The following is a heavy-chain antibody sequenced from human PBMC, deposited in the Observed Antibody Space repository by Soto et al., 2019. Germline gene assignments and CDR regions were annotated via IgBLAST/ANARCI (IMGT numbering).Heavy chain of an antibody. V-gene: IGHV3-23*04. CDR2: ISDSGGTS. CDR3: AKRPRALRTFDY. CDR1: GFIFRNYV. J-gene: IGHJ4*02. Sequence: EVQLVDSGGGLVQPGGSLRLSCAASGFIFRNYVMSWVRQAPGKGLEWGSSISDSGGTSYYADSVKGRFTISRDNSKNTLYLQMNSLRAEDTAIYYCAKRPRALRTFDYWGQGTLVTVSS. D-gene: IGHD5-12*01.